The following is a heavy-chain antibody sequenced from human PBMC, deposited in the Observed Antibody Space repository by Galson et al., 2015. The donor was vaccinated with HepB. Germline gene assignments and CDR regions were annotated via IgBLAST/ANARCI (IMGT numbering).Heavy chain of an antibody. CDR1: GASISSYY. D-gene: IGHD3-3*01. CDR2: IYYNGRT. Sequence: QVQLQESGPGLVKPSETLSLTCTVSGASISSYYWSWIRQPPGKGLEWIGYIYYNGRTSYNPSLKSRVTISIDTSRNQFPLKLSSVTAADTAVYYCATGSGYYDYWGQGKLVTVSS. CDR3: ATGSGYYDY. J-gene: IGHJ4*02. V-gene: IGHV4-59*01.